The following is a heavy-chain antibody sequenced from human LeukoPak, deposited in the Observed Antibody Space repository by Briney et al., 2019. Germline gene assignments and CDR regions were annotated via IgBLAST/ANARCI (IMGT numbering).Heavy chain of an antibody. D-gene: IGHD3-10*01. CDR3: ARELWFVNAPGSWFDP. Sequence: PSETLSLTCAVSGDSTSSGDYSWSWIRQPSGKGLEWIGYIFHSGHSFYNPSLKSRITISVDKSKNQFSLRLTSVTAADTAVYYCARELWFVNAPGSWFDPWGQGTLVTVSS. CDR1: GDSTSSGDYS. V-gene: IGHV4-30-2*01. CDR2: IFHSGHS. J-gene: IGHJ5*02.